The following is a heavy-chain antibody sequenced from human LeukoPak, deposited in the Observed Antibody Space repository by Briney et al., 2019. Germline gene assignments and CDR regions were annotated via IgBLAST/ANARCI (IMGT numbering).Heavy chain of an antibody. V-gene: IGHV4-39*01. Sequence: KPSETLSLTCTVSGGSISSSSYYWGWIRQPPGKGLEWIGSIYYSGSTYYNPSLKSRVTISVDTSKNQFSLKLSSVTAADTAVYYCARSGAYYDFWSGYFGFDYWGQGTLVTVSS. D-gene: IGHD3-3*01. CDR1: GGSISSSSYY. CDR2: IYYSGST. CDR3: ARSGAYYDFWSGYFGFDY. J-gene: IGHJ4*02.